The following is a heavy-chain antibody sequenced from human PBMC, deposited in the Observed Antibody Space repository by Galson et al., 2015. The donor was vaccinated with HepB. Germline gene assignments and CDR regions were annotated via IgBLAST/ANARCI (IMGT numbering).Heavy chain of an antibody. CDR3: ARGDYGDYVGGNWFDP. Sequence: TLSLTCTVSGGSISSGGYYWSWIRQHPGKGLEWIGYIYYSGSTYYNPSLKSRVTISVDTSKNQFSLKLSSVTAADTAVYYCARGDYGDYVGGNWFDPWGQGTLVTVSS. J-gene: IGHJ5*02. V-gene: IGHV4-31*03. CDR1: GGSISSGGYY. D-gene: IGHD4-17*01. CDR2: IYYSGST.